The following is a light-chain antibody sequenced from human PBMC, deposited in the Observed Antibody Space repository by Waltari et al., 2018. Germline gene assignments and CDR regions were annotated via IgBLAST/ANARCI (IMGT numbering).Light chain of an antibody. V-gene: IGKV3-15*01. J-gene: IGKJ2*01. Sequence: EIVMTQSPATLSVSPGERVTISCRASQSVSSNLAWYQQKPGQAPRLLIYGASTRATGIPARFSGSGSGTEFTLTISSLQSEDFAVYYCQQNNSWPYTFGQGTKLEIK. CDR3: QQNNSWPYT. CDR1: QSVSSN. CDR2: GAS.